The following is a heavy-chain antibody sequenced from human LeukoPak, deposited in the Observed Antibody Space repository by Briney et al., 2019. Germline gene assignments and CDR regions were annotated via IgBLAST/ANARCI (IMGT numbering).Heavy chain of an antibody. CDR3: ARAGYSGYDLFSPMYY. CDR1: GFTFSSYG. D-gene: IGHD5-12*01. Sequence: PGGSLRLSCAASGFTFSSYGMHWVRQAPGKGLEWVAVIWYDGSNKYYADSVKGRFTISRDNSKNTLYVQMNSLRAEDTAVYYCARAGYSGYDLFSPMYYWGQGTLVTVSS. J-gene: IGHJ4*02. CDR2: IWYDGSNK. V-gene: IGHV3-33*01.